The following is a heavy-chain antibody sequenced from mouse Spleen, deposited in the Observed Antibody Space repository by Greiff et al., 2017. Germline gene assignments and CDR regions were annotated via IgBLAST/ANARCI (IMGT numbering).Heavy chain of an antibody. CDR2: IYPGDGDT. CDR1: GYAFSSSW. CDR3: ARCYDYDPAWFAY. D-gene: IGHD2-4*01. V-gene: IGHV1-82*01. J-gene: IGHJ3*01. Sequence: VQGVESGPELVKPGASVKISCKASGYAFSSSWMNWVKQRPGKGLEWIGRIYPGDGDTNYNGKFKGKATLTADKSSSTAYMQLSSLTSEDSAVYFCARCYDYDPAWFAYWGEGTLVTVSA.